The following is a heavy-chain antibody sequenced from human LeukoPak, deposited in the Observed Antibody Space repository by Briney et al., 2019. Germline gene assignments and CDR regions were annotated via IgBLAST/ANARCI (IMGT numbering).Heavy chain of an antibody. D-gene: IGHD4-11*01. Sequence: SETLSLTCAVSGGSISTYYWSWIRQPPGKGLEWIGYIYYSGSTNYNPSLKSRVTISVDTSKNQFSLKLSSVTAADTAVYYCARSLNDYSNFFYFDYWGQGTLVTVSS. J-gene: IGHJ4*02. V-gene: IGHV4-59*08. CDR3: ARSLNDYSNFFYFDY. CDR2: IYYSGST. CDR1: GGSISTYY.